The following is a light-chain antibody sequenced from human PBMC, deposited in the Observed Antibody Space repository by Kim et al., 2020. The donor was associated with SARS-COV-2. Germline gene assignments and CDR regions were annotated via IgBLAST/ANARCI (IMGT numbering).Light chain of an antibody. CDR3: QQYYSTPLA. J-gene: IGKJ1*01. V-gene: IGKV1-NL1*01. CDR1: QGISNA. CDR2: GAS. Sequence: DIQMTQSPSSLSASVGDRVTITCRASQGISNALAWYQMKPVTAPKFLVYGASRLASGVPSRFSGSGSGTDYTLTISSLQPEDFATYYCQQYYSTPLAFGQGTKVDIK.